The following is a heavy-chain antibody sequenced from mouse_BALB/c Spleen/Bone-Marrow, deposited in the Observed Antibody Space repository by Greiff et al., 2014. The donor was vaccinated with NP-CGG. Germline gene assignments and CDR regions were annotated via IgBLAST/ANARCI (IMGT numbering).Heavy chain of an antibody. D-gene: IGHD1-1*01. V-gene: IGHV5-17*02. CDR3: ARSGSSSGYFDY. Sequence: EVKLMESGGGLVQPGGSRKLSCAASGFTFSSFAMHWVRQAPEKGPEWVAYISSGSSTIYYADTVMGRFTISRDNPKNTLFLQMTSLRSEDTAMYYCARSGSSSGYFDYWGQGTTLTVSS. J-gene: IGHJ2*01. CDR1: GFTFSSFA. CDR2: ISSGSSTI.